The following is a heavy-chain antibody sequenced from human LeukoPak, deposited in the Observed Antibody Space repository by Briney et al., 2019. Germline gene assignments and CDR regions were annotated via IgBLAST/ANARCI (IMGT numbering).Heavy chain of an antibody. CDR2: ISSTSSTI. V-gene: IGHV3-48*04. CDR1: GFTFSSYN. D-gene: IGHD2-2*01. CDR3: AGQARPGAAEGAFDI. Sequence: PGGSLRLSCAASGFTFSSYNMNWVRQAPGKGLEWVSYISSTSSTIYYADSLKGRFTISRENAKNSFYLQMNSLTVGDTAVYYCAGQARPGAAEGAFDIWGQGTMVTVSS. J-gene: IGHJ3*02.